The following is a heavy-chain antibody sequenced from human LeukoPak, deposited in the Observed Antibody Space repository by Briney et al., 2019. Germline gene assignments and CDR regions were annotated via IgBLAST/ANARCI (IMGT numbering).Heavy chain of an antibody. CDR2: IYYSGST. J-gene: IGHJ4*02. CDR1: DGSLSSYY. Sequence: PSETLSLTCTVSDGSLSSYYWSWIRQPPGKGLEWIGYIYYSGSTNYNPSLKSRVTISVDTSKNQFSLKLSSVTAADTAVYYCARQPYSSSWFDGWGQGTLVTVSS. CDR3: ARQPYSSSWFDG. V-gene: IGHV4-59*08. D-gene: IGHD6-13*01.